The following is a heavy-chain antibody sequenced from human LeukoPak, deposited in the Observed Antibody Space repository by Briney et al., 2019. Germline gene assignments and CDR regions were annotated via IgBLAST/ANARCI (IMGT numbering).Heavy chain of an antibody. CDR1: GGSITSYY. Sequence: SETLSLTCTVSGGSITSYYWTWVRQPPGKGLEWIGYGYYSGTTNYNPSLKSRVTISVDASKNQFSLKVSSVTAADTAVYHCVRDAYSSGYYFFDYWGQGTLVTVSS. CDR2: GYYSGTT. V-gene: IGHV4-59*01. CDR3: VRDAYSSGYYFFDY. D-gene: IGHD6-19*01. J-gene: IGHJ4*02.